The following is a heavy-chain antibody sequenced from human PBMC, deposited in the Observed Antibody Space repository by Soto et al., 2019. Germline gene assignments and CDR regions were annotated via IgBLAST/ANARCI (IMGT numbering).Heavy chain of an antibody. CDR3: AKAKEGSYFDY. Sequence: QVQLVESGGGVVQPGRSLRLSCAASGFTFSSYGMHWVRQAPGKGLEWVAVISYDGSNKYYADSVKGRFTISRDNSKNTLYLQMNGLRAEDTAVYYCAKAKEGSYFDYWGQGTLVTVSS. CDR2: ISYDGSNK. CDR1: GFTFSSYG. J-gene: IGHJ4*02. V-gene: IGHV3-30*18. D-gene: IGHD3-10*01.